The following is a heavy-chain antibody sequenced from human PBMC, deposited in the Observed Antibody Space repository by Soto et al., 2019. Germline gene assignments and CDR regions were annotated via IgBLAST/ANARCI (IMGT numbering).Heavy chain of an antibody. D-gene: IGHD3-22*01. CDR2: IDPSDSYA. V-gene: IGHV5-10-1*01. CDR3: ARHKAFYYDSSGA. J-gene: IGHJ5*02. CDR1: GYSFASYW. Sequence: PGESLKISCKSSGYSFASYWISWVRQMPAKGLEWMGRIDPSDSYANYSPSFQGHVTFSADKSISTAYLQWSSLRASDTAMYYCARHKAFYYDSSGAWGQGTMVTVSS.